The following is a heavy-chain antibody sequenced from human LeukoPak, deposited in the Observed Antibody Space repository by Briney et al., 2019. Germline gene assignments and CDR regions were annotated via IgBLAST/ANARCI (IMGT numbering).Heavy chain of an antibody. CDR2: INHSGST. J-gene: IGHJ6*03. CDR3: ARDGPPNALWFGASYMDV. V-gene: IGHV4-34*01. Sequence: PSETLLLTCSIHLGPSTGSHGSSIRQPPPKGREWNGEINHSGSTNYNPSLKSRVNISVDTSKNQFSLKLSSVTAADTAVYYCARDGPPNALWFGASYMDVWGKGTTVTVSS. CDR1: LGPSTGSH. D-gene: IGHD3-10*01.